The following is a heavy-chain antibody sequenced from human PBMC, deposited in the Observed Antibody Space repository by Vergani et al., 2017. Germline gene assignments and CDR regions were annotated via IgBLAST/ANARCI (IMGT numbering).Heavy chain of an antibody. J-gene: IGHJ5*02. V-gene: IGHV4-31*03. CDR2: IYYSGST. CDR3: ARDRARNYWFDP. Sequence: QVQLQESGPGLVKPSQTLSLTCTVSGGSISSGGYYWSWIRQHPGKGLEWIGYIYYSGSTYYNPSLNSRVNISVDTSKNQFSLKLSSVTAADTAVYYCARDRARNYWFDPWGQGTLVTVSS. CDR1: GGSISSGGYY. D-gene: IGHD1-14*01.